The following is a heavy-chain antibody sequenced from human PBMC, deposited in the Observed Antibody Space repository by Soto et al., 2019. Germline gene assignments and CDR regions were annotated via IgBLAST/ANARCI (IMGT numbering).Heavy chain of an antibody. D-gene: IGHD3-9*01. V-gene: IGHV3-48*02. CDR1: GFTFSVHS. CDR3: ARDSDIYYGMDV. J-gene: IGHJ6*02. CDR2: ISSTSSAR. Sequence: GSLSLSCTASGFTFSVHSKNWIRRAPGKGLEWVSYISSTSSARYYADSVRGRFTISRDNVKYSLYLQMNSLTDEYTAVYYCARDSDIYYGMDVWGQGTTVTVSS.